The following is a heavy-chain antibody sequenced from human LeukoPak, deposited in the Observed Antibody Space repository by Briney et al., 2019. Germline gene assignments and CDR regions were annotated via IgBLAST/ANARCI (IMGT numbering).Heavy chain of an antibody. CDR3: ATRKLGNDY. Sequence: PSETLSLTCTVSGYSISSGYYWGWIRQSPGKGLEWIGYIYYTETSYNPSLKSRVTISADTSKNQFSLKLYSVTAADTAVYYCATRKLGNDYWGQGTLVTVSS. J-gene: IGHJ4*02. CDR1: GYSISSGYY. CDR2: IYYTET. V-gene: IGHV4-61*01. D-gene: IGHD7-27*01.